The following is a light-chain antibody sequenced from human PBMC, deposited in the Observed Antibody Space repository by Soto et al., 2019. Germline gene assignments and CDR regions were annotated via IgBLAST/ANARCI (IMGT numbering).Light chain of an antibody. J-gene: IGKJ4*01. CDR1: QSVSSN. CDR3: QQYKNWPLT. Sequence: EIVMTQSPATLSVSPGGRATLSCRASQSVSSNLAWYQQKPGQAPRLLIYGASTRATGFPARFSGSGSGTEFTLTISSLQSEDFAAYYCQQYKNWPLTFGGGTKVDIK. V-gene: IGKV3-15*01. CDR2: GAS.